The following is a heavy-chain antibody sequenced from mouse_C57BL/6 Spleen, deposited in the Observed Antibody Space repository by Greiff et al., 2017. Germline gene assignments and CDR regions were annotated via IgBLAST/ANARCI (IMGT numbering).Heavy chain of an antibody. CDR2: IHPNSGST. Sequence: QVQLKQPGAELVKPGASVKLSCKASGYTFTSYWMHWVKQRPGQGLEWIGMIHPNSGSTNYNEKFKSKATLTVDKSSSTAYMQLSSLTSEDSAVYYCARRMYGDDGYPDYWGQGTTLTGSS. CDR1: GYTFTSYW. J-gene: IGHJ2*01. V-gene: IGHV1-64*01. D-gene: IGHD2-3*01. CDR3: ARRMYGDDGYPDY.